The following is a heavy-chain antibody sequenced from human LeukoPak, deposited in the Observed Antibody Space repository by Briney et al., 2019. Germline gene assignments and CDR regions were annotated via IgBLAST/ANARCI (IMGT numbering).Heavy chain of an antibody. D-gene: IGHD6-19*01. J-gene: IGHJ4*02. CDR1: GFTFSSYS. V-gene: IGHV3-21*01. Sequence: GGSLRLSCAASGFTFSSYSMNWVRQAPGKGLEWVSAISSSSSYIYYADSVKGRFTISRDNAKNSLYLQMNSLRAEDTAVYYCARDLAVADDYWGQGTLVTVSS. CDR3: ARDLAVADDY. CDR2: ISSSSSYI.